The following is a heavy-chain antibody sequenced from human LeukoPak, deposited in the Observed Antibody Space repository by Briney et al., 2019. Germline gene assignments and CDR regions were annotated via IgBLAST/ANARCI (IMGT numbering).Heavy chain of an antibody. V-gene: IGHV5-51*01. D-gene: IGHD3-22*01. CDR3: ARPNITSYYDSRGYDAFDV. CDR1: GYRFNAYW. Sequence: GESLKISCKGSGYRFNAYWIAWVRQMPGKGLEWMGIIYPDDSDTRYSPSFQGQVTISADRSVRTAYLQWSSLKASDTAMYYCARPNITSYYDSRGYDAFDVWGQGTMVTVSS. J-gene: IGHJ3*01. CDR2: IYPDDSDT.